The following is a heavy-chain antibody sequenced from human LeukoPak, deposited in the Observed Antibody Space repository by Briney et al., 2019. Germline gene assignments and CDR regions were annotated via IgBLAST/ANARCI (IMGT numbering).Heavy chain of an antibody. CDR3: AKPPPDNYHYYYGMDV. CDR1: GFTFSNYA. V-gene: IGHV3-23*01. CDR2: ISGGGGYTST. J-gene: IGHJ6*02. Sequence: GGSLRLSCAASGFTFSNYAMTWVRQAPGKGLEWVSAISGGGGYTSTDYADSVKGRFTISRDNSKNTLYLQMNSLRAEDTALYYCAKPPPDNYHYYYGMDVWGQGTTVTVSS.